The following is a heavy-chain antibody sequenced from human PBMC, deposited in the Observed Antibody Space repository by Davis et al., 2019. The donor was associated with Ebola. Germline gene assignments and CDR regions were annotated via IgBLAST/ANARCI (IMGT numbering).Heavy chain of an antibody. CDR3: TTWLVNHFDH. J-gene: IGHJ4*02. CDR1: GLTFSGYA. Sequence: GESLKISCAASGLTFSGYAMNWVRQTPGKGLEWVSTISGSGGSTYYADSVKGRFTISRDDSKNTVYLQMNTLRAEDTAVYYCTTWLVNHFDHWGQGTLVTVSS. V-gene: IGHV3-23*01. CDR2: ISGSGGST. D-gene: IGHD6-19*01.